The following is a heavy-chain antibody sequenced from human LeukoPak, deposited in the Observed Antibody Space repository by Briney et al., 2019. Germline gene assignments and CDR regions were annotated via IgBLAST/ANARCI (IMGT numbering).Heavy chain of an antibody. V-gene: IGHV1-69*13. CDR2: IIPIFGTA. D-gene: IGHD2-2*03. J-gene: IGHJ4*02. CDR3: ASGYCSSTSCYETFDN. CDR1: GGTFSSYA. Sequence: ASVKVSCKASGGTFSSYAISWVRQAPGQGLEWMGGIIPIFGTANYAQKFQGRVTITADESTSTAYMELSSLRSEDTAVYYCASGYCSSTSCYETFDNWGQGTLVTVSS.